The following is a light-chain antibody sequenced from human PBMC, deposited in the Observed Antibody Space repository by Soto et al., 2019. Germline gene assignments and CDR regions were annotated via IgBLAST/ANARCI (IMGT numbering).Light chain of an antibody. CDR3: MQGTHRPQT. CDR2: QVS. V-gene: IGKV2-30*02. J-gene: IGKJ1*01. Sequence: DVVMTQSPLSLPVTLGQPASISCSCSQSLVHSDGNTYLSWFQQRPGQSPRRLIYQVSHRDSGVPDRFSGGGSGTDFTLKIRRVAPEDVRAYYCMQGTHRPQTFGQGTKVDI. CDR1: QSLVHSDGNTY.